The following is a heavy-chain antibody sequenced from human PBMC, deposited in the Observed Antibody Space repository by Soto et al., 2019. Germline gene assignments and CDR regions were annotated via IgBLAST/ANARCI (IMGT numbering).Heavy chain of an antibody. J-gene: IGHJ4*02. CDR1: GYTFTSYA. Sequence: ASVKVSCKASGYTFTSYAMHWVRQAPGQRLEWMGWINAGNGNTKYSQKFQGRVTITRDTSASTAYMELSSLRSEDTAVYYCARAPTLHSHSDYCGQGTLVTVSS. CDR2: INAGNGNT. D-gene: IGHD4-4*01. V-gene: IGHV1-3*01. CDR3: ARAPTLHSHSDY.